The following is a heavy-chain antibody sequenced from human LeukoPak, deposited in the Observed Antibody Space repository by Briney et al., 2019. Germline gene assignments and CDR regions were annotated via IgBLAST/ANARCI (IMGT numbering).Heavy chain of an antibody. CDR2: FDPEDGET. CDR3: ATAPWDCSGGSCDRYYFDY. D-gene: IGHD2-15*01. J-gene: IGHJ4*02. Sequence: ASVTVSCKVSGYTLTELPMHWVRQAPGKGLEWMGGFDPEDGETIYAQKFQGRVTMTEATSTDTAYMELSSLRSEDTAVYYCATAPWDCSGGSCDRYYFDYWGQGTLVTVSS. CDR1: GYTLTELP. V-gene: IGHV1-24*01.